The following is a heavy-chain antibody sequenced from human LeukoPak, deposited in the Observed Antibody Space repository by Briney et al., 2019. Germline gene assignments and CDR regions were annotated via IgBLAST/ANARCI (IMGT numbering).Heavy chain of an antibody. J-gene: IGHJ4*02. CDR1: GFTFSNYA. CDR2: ITGSGGST. Sequence: GSLRLSCAASGFTFSNYAMNWVRQAPGKGLEWVSSITGSGGSTYYADSVKGRFTISRDSSKDTLYLQMNSLRAEDTAVYYCAKGLLVDPGWGQGTLVTVSS. V-gene: IGHV3-23*01. D-gene: IGHD2-8*01. CDR3: AKGLLVDPG.